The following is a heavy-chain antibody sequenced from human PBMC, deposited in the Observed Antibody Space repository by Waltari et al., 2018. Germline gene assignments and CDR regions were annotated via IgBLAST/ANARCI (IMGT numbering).Heavy chain of an antibody. CDR2: IYHSGST. Sequence: QVQLQESGPGLVKPSGTLSLTCAVSGGSISSSNWWSWVSQPPGKGLEWIGEIYHSGSTNYNPSLKSRVTISVDKSKNQFSLKLSSVTAADTAVYYCARRDYGDYVSPYWYFDLWGRGTLVTVSS. CDR3: ARRDYGDYVSPYWYFDL. CDR1: GGSISSSNW. J-gene: IGHJ2*01. D-gene: IGHD4-17*01. V-gene: IGHV4-4*02.